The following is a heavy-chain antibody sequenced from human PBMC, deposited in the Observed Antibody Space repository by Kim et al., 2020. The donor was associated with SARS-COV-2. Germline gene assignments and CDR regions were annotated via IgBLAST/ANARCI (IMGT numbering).Heavy chain of an antibody. V-gene: IGHV4-39*01. CDR3: ARLGRYYDSSGYHDAFDI. Sequence: KSRVTISVDTSKNQFSLKLSSVTAADMAVYYCARLGRYYDSSGYHDAFDIWGQGTMVTVSS. D-gene: IGHD3-22*01. J-gene: IGHJ3*02.